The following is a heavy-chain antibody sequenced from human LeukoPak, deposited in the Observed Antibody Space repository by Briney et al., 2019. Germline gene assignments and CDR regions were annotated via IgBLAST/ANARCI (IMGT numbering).Heavy chain of an antibody. Sequence: GGSLRLSCAASGFTVSANYMSWVRQAPGKGLEWVSIIYSGGNTYYADSVKGRFTISRDNSKNTLYLQMNSLRAEDTAVYYCARDHGYSSGWYSRFDYWGQGTLVTVSS. V-gene: IGHV3-66*01. CDR3: ARDHGYSSGWYSRFDY. CDR2: IYSGGNT. CDR1: GFTVSANY. D-gene: IGHD6-19*01. J-gene: IGHJ4*02.